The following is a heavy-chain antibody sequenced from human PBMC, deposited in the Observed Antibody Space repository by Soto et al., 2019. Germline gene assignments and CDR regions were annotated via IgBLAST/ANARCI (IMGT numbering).Heavy chain of an antibody. CDR1: GFTFRSYG. CDR2: IWYDGSNK. V-gene: IGHV3-33*01. CDR3: ARDLHDTSGYYSYYFDY. J-gene: IGHJ4*02. Sequence: QVQLVESGGGVVQPGRSLRLSCAASGFTFRSYGMHWVRQAPGKGLEWVAIIWYDGSNKYYADSVKGRFTISRDNSKNTLYLQMNSLRAADTAVYYCARDLHDTSGYYSYYFDYWGQGTLVTVSS. D-gene: IGHD3-22*01.